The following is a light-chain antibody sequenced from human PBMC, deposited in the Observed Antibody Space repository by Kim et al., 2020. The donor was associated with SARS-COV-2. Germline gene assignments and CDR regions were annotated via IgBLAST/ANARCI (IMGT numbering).Light chain of an antibody. Sequence: SPGERATLSCRASQSVGRDYLAWYQQIPGQAPRLLIYGASSRATGIPDRFSGSGSGTDFTLSISRLEPEDFAVYYCHQYATSPITFGQGTRLEVK. CDR2: GAS. CDR3: HQYATSPIT. J-gene: IGKJ5*01. V-gene: IGKV3-20*01. CDR1: QSVGRDY.